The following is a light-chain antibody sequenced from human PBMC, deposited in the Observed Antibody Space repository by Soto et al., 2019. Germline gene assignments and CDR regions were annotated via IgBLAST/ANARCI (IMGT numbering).Light chain of an antibody. CDR3: QQNYGTPGT. V-gene: IGKV1-39*01. CDR1: QSISRY. J-gene: IGKJ1*01. CDR2: GAN. Sequence: DIQLNQTPSSLSASVEDRLTITSRSSQSISRYLNCYQQRPGTAPKVLIFGANSLQSGVPSRFSGSGSGTEFTLTISSLQPEDFATYYFQQNYGTPGTFGQGTKVDIK.